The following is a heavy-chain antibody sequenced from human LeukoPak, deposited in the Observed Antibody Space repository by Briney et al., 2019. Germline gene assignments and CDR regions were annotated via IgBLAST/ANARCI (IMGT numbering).Heavy chain of an antibody. J-gene: IGHJ4*02. V-gene: IGHV4-38-2*02. CDR1: GYSISSGYY. D-gene: IGHD4-17*01. CDR3: ARGFWYYGDYGN. Sequence: PSETLSLTCTVSGYSISSGYYWGWIRQPPGKGLEWIGEINHSGSTNYNPSLKSRVTISVDTSKNQFSLKLSPVTAADTAVYYCARGFWYYGDYGNWGQGTLVTVSS. CDR2: INHSGST.